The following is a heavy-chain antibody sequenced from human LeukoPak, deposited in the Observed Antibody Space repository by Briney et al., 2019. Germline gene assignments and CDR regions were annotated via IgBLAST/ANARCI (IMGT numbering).Heavy chain of an antibody. D-gene: IGHD2-2*02. CDR3: ARGQGKNRYCSSTSCYTFLDY. CDR1: GGSFSGYY. CDR2: INHSGST. J-gene: IGHJ4*02. V-gene: IGHV4-34*01. Sequence: SETLSLNCAVYGGSFSGYYWSWIRQPPGKGLEWIGEINHSGSTNYNPSLKSRVTISVDTSKNQFSLKLSSVTAADTAVYYCARGQGKNRYCSSTSCYTFLDYWGQGTLVTVSS.